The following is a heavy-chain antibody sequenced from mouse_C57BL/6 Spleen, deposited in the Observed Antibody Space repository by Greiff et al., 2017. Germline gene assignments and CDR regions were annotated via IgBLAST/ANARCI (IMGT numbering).Heavy chain of an antibody. CDR2: ISYDGSN. CDR3: TGRYCSSYRPAWFAY. V-gene: IGHV3-6*01. J-gene: IGHJ3*01. CDR1: GYSITSGYY. Sequence: EVQLQQSGPGLVKPSQSLSLTCSVTGYSITSGYYWYWIRQFPGNNLEWMGYISYDGSNNYNPSLKNRISITRDTSKNQFFLKLNSVTTEDTATYDCTGRYCSSYRPAWFAYWGQGTLVTVSA. D-gene: IGHD1-1*01.